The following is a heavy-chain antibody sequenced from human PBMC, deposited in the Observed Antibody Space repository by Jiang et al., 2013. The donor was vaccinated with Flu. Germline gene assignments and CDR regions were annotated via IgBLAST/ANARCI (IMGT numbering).Heavy chain of an antibody. D-gene: IGHD6-13*01. CDR1: GGSINSYY. CDR3: ARSSSSTWPENFDY. V-gene: IGHV4-59*01. Sequence: KPSETLSLTCTVSGGSINSYYWSWIRQTPEKGLEWIGYIYYTGTTDYNPSLKSRVTISVDTSNNQFSLKLSSVTAADTAVYYCARSSSSTWPENFDYWGQGTLVTVSS. CDR2: IYYTGTT. J-gene: IGHJ4*02.